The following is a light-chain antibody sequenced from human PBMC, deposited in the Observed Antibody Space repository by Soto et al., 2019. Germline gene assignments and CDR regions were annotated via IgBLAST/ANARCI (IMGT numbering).Light chain of an antibody. CDR3: ETWDSNSWV. Sequence: QLVLTQSSSASGSLGSSVKLTCTLSSGHSSYIIAWHQQQPGKAPRYLMKLEGSGSYNKGSGVPDRFSGSSSGADRYLTISNLQFEDEADYYCETWDSNSWVFGGGTKVTVL. CDR2: LEGSGSY. CDR1: SGHSSYI. J-gene: IGLJ3*02. V-gene: IGLV4-60*02.